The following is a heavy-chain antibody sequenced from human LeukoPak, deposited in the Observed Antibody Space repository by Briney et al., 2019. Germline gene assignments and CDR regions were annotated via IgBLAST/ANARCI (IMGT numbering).Heavy chain of an antibody. D-gene: IGHD1-26*01. V-gene: IGHV7-4-1*02. CDR1: RYTFTSYA. J-gene: IGHJ3*01. CDR3: ATGRVVGATTAFGL. Sequence: GASVKASCKASRYTFTSYALHWVRQAPGHGLEWMGWINTNTGNPTYAPGFTGRFVFSLDTSVDTAYLQINSLKAEDTAIYYCATGRVVGATTAFGLWGQGTKVTVSS. CDR2: INTNTGNP.